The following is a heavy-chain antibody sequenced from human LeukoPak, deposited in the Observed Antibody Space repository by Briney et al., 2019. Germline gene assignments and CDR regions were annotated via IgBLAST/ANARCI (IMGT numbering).Heavy chain of an antibody. CDR2: INPNSGGT. Sequence: ASVKVSCKASGYTFTGYYMHWVRQAPGQGLEWMGWINPNSGGTNYAQKFQGRVTMTRDTSINTAYMELSRLRSDDTAVYYCARVLVPAGALWYYYYYMDVWGKGTTVTISS. D-gene: IGHD2-2*01. CDR1: GYTFTGYY. V-gene: IGHV1-2*02. CDR3: ARVLVPAGALWYYYYYMDV. J-gene: IGHJ6*03.